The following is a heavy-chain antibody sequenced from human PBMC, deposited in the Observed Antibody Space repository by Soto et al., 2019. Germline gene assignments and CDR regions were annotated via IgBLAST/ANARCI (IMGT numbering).Heavy chain of an antibody. CDR2: ISYDGSNK. CDR1: GFTFSSYA. J-gene: IGHJ4*02. CDR3: ARSIAVADPYFDY. V-gene: IGHV3-30-3*01. D-gene: IGHD6-19*01. Sequence: PGGSLRLSCAASGFTFSSYAMHWVRQAPGKGLEWVTVISYDGSNKYYADSVKGRFTISRDNSKNTLYLQMNSLRADDMAVYYCARSIAVADPYFDYWGQGTLVTVSS.